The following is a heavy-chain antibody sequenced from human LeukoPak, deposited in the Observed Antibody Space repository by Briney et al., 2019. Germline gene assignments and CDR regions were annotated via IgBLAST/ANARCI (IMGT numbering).Heavy chain of an antibody. V-gene: IGHV3-30*02. D-gene: IGHD6-19*01. CDR1: GFTFSSYG. CDR2: IRYDGSNK. J-gene: IGHJ6*03. Sequence: GGSLRLSCAASGFTFSSYGMHWVRQAPGKGLEWVAFIRYDGSNKYYADSVKGRFTISRDNSKNTLYLQMNSLRAEDTAVYFCAKGSKAVLFTRDHYMDVWGKGTTVTVSS. CDR3: AKGSKAVLFTRDHYMDV.